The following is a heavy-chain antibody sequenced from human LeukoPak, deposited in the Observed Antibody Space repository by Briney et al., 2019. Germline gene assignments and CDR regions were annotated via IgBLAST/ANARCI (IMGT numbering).Heavy chain of an antibody. CDR3: ARSPGCYDSSGYYYNYFDY. CDR2: IYSGGST. J-gene: IGHJ4*02. V-gene: IGHV3-53*01. D-gene: IGHD3-22*01. CDR1: GFTVSSNY. Sequence: GGSLRLSCAASGFTVSSNYMSWVRQAPGKGLEWVSVIYSGGSTYYADSVKGRFTISRDNSKNTLYLQMNSLRAEDTAVYYCARSPGCYDSSGYYYNYFDYWGQGTLVTVSS.